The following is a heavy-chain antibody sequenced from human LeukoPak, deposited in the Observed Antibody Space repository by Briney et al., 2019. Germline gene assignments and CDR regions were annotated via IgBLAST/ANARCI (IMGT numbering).Heavy chain of an antibody. CDR3: ARERAITMVRGVLDY. CDR1: GDSINNHY. D-gene: IGHD3-10*01. J-gene: IGHJ4*02. V-gene: IGHV4-4*07. Sequence: SETLSLTCTVSGDSINNHYWSWIRQPAGKGLEWIGRIYTSGSTNYNPSLKSRVTMSVDTSKNQFSLKLSSVTAADTAVYYCARERAITMVRGVLDYWGQGTLVTVSS. CDR2: IYTSGST.